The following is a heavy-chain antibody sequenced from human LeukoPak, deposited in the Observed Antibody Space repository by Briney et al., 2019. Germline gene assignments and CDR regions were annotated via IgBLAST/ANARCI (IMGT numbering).Heavy chain of an antibody. CDR3: AKDRKEVSASWPSG. CDR2: ISYDGSKK. V-gene: IGHV3-30*18. CDR1: GFTFSRYG. Sequence: QPGGSLRLSCAGSGFTFSRYGMHWVRQAPGKGLEWVALISYDGSKKYHADSVKGRFTISRDNSKNTLYLQMNSLRPEDTAVYYCAKDRKEVSASWPSGWGQGTLVTVSS. D-gene: IGHD2-2*01. J-gene: IGHJ4*02.